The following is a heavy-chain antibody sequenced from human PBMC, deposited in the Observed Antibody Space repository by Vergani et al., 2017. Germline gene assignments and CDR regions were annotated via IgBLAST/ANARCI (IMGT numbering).Heavy chain of an antibody. CDR2: IYYSGST. D-gene: IGHD2/OR15-2a*01. Sequence: QVQLQESGPGLVKPSETLSLTCTVSGGSISSYYWSWIRQPPGKELEWIGYIYYSGSTNYNPSLKSRVTISVDTSKNQFSLKLSSVTAADTAVYYCARVSYYYYMDVWGKGTTVTVSS. J-gene: IGHJ6*03. V-gene: IGHV4-59*01. CDR1: GGSISSYY. CDR3: ARVSYYYYMDV.